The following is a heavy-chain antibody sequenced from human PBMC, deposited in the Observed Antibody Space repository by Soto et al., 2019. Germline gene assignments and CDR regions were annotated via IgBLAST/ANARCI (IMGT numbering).Heavy chain of an antibody. CDR3: ARGDCTGAYCYSWPFNYGVDV. D-gene: IGHD2-15*01. V-gene: IGHV3-33*08. Sequence: QVQLVESGGGVVQPGGSLRLSCTTSGFTFNTYGMYWVRQAPGKGLEWVAIIWYDGSNKYYADSVKGRFTISRDNSNNTLYLHMNRLRAEDTALYYCARGDCTGAYCYSWPFNYGVDVWGQGTTVTVSS. CDR2: IWYDGSNK. CDR1: GFTFNTYG. J-gene: IGHJ6*02.